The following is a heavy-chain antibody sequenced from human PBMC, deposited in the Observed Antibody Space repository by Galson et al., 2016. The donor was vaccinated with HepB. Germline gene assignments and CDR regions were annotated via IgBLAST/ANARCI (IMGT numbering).Heavy chain of an antibody. J-gene: IGHJ4*02. CDR1: GGSISDSTW. V-gene: IGHV4-4*02. Sequence: ETLSLTCAVSGGSISDSTWWSWVRQSPGQGLEWIGQIYHNGLTNYNPSLGSRLTISVDKSKKHFSLRLSSVTAADSAVYYCATMYGSGGFYGFDYWGQGTLVTVSS. CDR2: IYHNGLT. D-gene: IGHD3-22*01. CDR3: ATMYGSGGFYGFDY.